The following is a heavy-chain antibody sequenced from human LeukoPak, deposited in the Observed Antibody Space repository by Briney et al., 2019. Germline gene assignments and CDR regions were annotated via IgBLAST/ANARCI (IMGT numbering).Heavy chain of an antibody. CDR2: IYSGGST. V-gene: IGHV3-66*04. D-gene: IGHD2-15*01. CDR3: ASHCSGGSCYLPFDY. J-gene: IGHJ4*02. CDR1: GFTVSSNY. Sequence: GGSLRLSCAASGFTVSSNYMSWVRQAPGKGLEWVSVIYSGGSTYYADSVKGRFTISRDNSKNTLYLQMNSLRAEDTAVYYCASHCSGGSCYLPFDYWGQGTLVTVSS.